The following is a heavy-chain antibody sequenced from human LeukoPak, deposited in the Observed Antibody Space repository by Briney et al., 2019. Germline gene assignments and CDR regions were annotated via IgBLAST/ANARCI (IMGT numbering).Heavy chain of an antibody. J-gene: IGHJ4*02. D-gene: IGHD2-2*01. V-gene: IGHV1-2*02. CDR1: GYTFTGYY. CDR2: INPNSGGT. Sequence: APVKVSCKASGYTFTGYYMHWVRQAPGQGLEWMGWINPNSGGTNYAQKFQGRVTMTRDTYISTAYMELSRLRSDDTAVYYCARDLSGYCSSTSCLSYEFDYWGQGTLVTVSS. CDR3: ARDLSGYCSSTSCLSYEFDY.